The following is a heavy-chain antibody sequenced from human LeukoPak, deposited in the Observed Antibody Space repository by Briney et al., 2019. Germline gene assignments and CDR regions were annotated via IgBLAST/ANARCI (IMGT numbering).Heavy chain of an antibody. CDR2: ISAHNGNT. CDR3: ARDAPGRNYGDYRELDY. D-gene: IGHD4-17*01. CDR1: GYTFTSYG. J-gene: IGHJ4*02. Sequence: GASVEVSCKASGYTFTSYGISWVRQAPGQGLEWMGWISAHNGNTKNAQKIQGRVTMTTDTSTSTAYMELRSLGSDDTAVYYCARDAPGRNYGDYRELDYWGQGTLVTASS. V-gene: IGHV1-18*01.